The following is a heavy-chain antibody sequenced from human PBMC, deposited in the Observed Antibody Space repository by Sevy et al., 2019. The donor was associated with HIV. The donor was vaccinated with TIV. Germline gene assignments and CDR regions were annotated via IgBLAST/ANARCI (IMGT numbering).Heavy chain of an antibody. V-gene: IGHV3-23*01. CDR3: AKDGGPSWALYDY. Sequence: GGSLRLSCAASGFTFSSYAMSWVRQAPGKGLEWVSAITGSGVNTFYSDSVKGRFTISRDSPKNTLYLQMNRLTAEDTAVYYCAKDGGPSWALYDYWGQGTLVTVSS. J-gene: IGHJ4*02. CDR1: GFTFSSYA. CDR2: ITGSGVNT. D-gene: IGHD3-16*01.